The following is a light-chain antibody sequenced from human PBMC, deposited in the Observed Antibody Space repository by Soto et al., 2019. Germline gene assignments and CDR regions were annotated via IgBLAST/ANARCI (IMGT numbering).Light chain of an antibody. CDR2: GVT. J-gene: IGLJ1*01. V-gene: IGLV2-14*01. CDR1: SSDVGGYNY. CDR3: SSYTSASTLLYL. Sequence: QSALTQPASVSGSPGQSITISCTGTSSDVGGYNYVSWYQQHPGIAPKLLIYGVTNRPSGVSTRFSGSKSGNTASLTISGLQAEDEAYYHCSSYTSASTLLYLFGTGTKVTVL.